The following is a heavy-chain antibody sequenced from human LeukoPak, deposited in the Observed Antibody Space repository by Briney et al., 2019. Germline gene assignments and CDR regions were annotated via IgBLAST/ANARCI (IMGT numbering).Heavy chain of an antibody. CDR1: GGSISSYY. CDR2: IYYSGST. V-gene: IGHV4-59*01. J-gene: IGHJ2*01. D-gene: IGHD2/OR15-2a*01. Sequence: SETLSLTCTVSGGSISSYYWSWIRQPPGKGLEWIGYIYYSGSTNYNPSLKSRVTISVDTSKNQFSLKLSSVTAADTAVYYCAREVGGNFWYFDLWGRGTLVTVSS. CDR3: AREVGGNFWYFDL.